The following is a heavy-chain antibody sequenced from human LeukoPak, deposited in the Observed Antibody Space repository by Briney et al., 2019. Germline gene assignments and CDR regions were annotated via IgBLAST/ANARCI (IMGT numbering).Heavy chain of an antibody. CDR1: GVSFSSYA. J-gene: IGHJ4*02. Sequence: PGGSLRLSCAASGVSFSSYAMSWVRQAPGKGLEWVSVISGGGSSTYYADSVKGRFTTSRDNSKKTLCLQMNSLRAEHTAVYYCARGGYGDHLPFDYWGQGTLVTVSS. CDR2: ISGGGSST. CDR3: ARGGYGDHLPFDY. D-gene: IGHD4-17*01. V-gene: IGHV3-23*01.